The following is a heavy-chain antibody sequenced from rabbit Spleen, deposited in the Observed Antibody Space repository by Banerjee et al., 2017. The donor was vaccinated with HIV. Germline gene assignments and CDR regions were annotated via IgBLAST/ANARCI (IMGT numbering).Heavy chain of an antibody. Sequence: EESGGDLVKPEGSLTLTCTASGFSFSSSYWICWVRQAPGKGLEWIACIYVGGGGNTYYASWAKGRFTISKASSTTVTLQMTSLTAADTATYFCAKDADGGGSSNDYLTLWGPGTLVTVS. D-gene: IGHD1-1*01. J-gene: IGHJ4*01. CDR1: GFSFSSSYW. CDR2: IYVGGGGNT. V-gene: IGHV1S45*01. CDR3: AKDADGGGSSNDYLTL.